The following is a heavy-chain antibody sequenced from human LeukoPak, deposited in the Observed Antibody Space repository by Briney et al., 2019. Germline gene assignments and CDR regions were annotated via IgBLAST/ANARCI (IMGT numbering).Heavy chain of an antibody. Sequence: PSETLSLTCTVSGGSISSSSYYWGWIRQPPGKGLEWIGSIYYSGSTYYNPSLKSRVTISVDTSKNQFSLKLSSVTAADTAVYYCARGLGYGGNAPFDYWGQGTLVTVSS. J-gene: IGHJ4*02. V-gene: IGHV4-39*07. CDR3: ARGLGYGGNAPFDY. CDR2: IYYSGST. CDR1: GGSISSSSYY. D-gene: IGHD4-23*01.